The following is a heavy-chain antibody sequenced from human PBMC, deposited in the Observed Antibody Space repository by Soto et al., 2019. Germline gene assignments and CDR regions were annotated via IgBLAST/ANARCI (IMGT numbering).Heavy chain of an antibody. J-gene: IGHJ1*01. Sequence: QAQLMQSGAEVKEPGSSVKVSCKASGGTFSGYAISWVRQAPGQGLEWLGGIIPICGITNYAQKFQIRLTIAADASSATVYMDLRSLTAEDTAIYYCARDPRSITGTTSSEDFQHWGQGTLVSVS. CDR1: GGTFSGYA. V-gene: IGHV1-69*01. D-gene: IGHD1-1*01. CDR3: ARDPRSITGTTSSEDFQH. CDR2: IIPICGIT.